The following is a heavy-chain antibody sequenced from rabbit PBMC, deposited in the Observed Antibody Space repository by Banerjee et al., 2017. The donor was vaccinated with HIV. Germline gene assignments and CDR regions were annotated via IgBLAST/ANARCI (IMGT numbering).Heavy chain of an antibody. CDR2: ICAGSSGGT. D-gene: IGHD5-1*01. CDR3: ARAVNGMDL. J-gene: IGHJ6*01. Sequence: QEQLEESGGDLVKPEGSLTLTCTASGFSFSSNYWICWVRQAPGKGLEWIACICAGSSGGTYYATWARGRFTISKTSSTTVTLQMTSLTGADTATYFCARAVNGMDLWGPGTLVTVS. CDR1: GFSFSSNYW. V-gene: IGHV1S45*01.